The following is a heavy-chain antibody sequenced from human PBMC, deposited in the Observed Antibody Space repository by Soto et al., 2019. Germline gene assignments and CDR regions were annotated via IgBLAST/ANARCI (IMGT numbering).Heavy chain of an antibody. V-gene: IGHV4-4*07. CDR2: MHTSGST. CDR3: VRASMPKAHFDS. CDR1: GGSIRGYY. J-gene: IGHJ4*02. D-gene: IGHD2-2*01. Sequence: SGTLSLTCTVSGGSIRGYYWSWIRQSAGMGLEWIGRMHTSGSTNYNPSLKSRVTISVDMSKNQISLKLTSVTAADTALYYCVRASMPKAHFDSWGQGTLVTVPQ.